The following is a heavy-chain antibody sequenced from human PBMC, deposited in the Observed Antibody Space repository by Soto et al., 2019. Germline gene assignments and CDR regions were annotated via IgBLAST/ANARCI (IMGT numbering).Heavy chain of an antibody. CDR2: IIPISGTT. V-gene: IGHV1-69*06. CDR3: ARWGGLYCSGAVCFKKPFDY. D-gene: IGHD2-8*02. Sequence: QVQLVQSGAEVKRPESSMKVSCKPSGGTFNNYAINWVRQAPGQGLEWMGAIIPISGTTKYAQKFQGRVTNTADKSNRTGYMELSRLRSADPAVYYCARWGGLYCSGAVCFKKPFDYWGKGTLVHVSS. J-gene: IGHJ4*02. CDR1: GGTFNNYA.